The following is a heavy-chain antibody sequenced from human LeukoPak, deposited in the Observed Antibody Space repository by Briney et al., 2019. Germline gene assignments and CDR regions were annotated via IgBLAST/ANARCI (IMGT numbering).Heavy chain of an antibody. J-gene: IGHJ3*02. CDR1: GGSISSGDYY. Sequence: PSQTLSLTCTVSGGSISSGDYYWSWIRQPPGKGLEWIGYIYYSGSTYYNPSLKSRVTISVDTSKNLFSLKLSSVTAADTAVYYCARAADYDFWSGYPNDAFDIWGQGTMVTVSS. CDR3: ARAADYDFWSGYPNDAFDI. V-gene: IGHV4-30-4*01. CDR2: IYYSGST. D-gene: IGHD3-3*01.